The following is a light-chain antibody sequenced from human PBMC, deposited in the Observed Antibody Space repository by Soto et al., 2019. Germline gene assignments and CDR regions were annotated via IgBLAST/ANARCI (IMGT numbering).Light chain of an antibody. J-gene: IGKJ3*01. Sequence: DIVLTPSPGTLSLSPGDRATLSCRTSRFVSNYYVAWYQQRPGQAPRLLIYAASSRATDIPDRFSGSGSGTDFTLTISRLEPEDFAVYYCQHYADSPPVFTVVPGTKGEI. V-gene: IGKV3-20*01. CDR2: AAS. CDR3: QHYADSPPVFT. CDR1: RFVSNYY.